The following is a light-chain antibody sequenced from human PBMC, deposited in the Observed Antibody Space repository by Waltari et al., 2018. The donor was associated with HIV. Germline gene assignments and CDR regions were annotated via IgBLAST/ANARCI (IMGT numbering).Light chain of an antibody. V-gene: IGKV3-20*01. CDR2: DAS. CDR3: HQYGSSPRA. CDR1: QSVSSSY. J-gene: IGKJ1*01. Sequence: EIVLTQYTGTLSLSPGDRATLPCRASQSVSSSYLAWYQQKPGQAPRLLIYDASTRATGIPDRFSGSGSGTDFTLTINRLEPEDFAVYYCHQYGSSPRAFGPGTKVEIK.